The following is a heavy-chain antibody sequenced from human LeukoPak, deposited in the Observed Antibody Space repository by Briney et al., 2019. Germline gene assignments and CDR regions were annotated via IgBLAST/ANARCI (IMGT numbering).Heavy chain of an antibody. CDR2: IKGDGIST. J-gene: IGHJ4*02. V-gene: IGHV3-74*01. Sequence: GGSLRLSCEASGFTFSGYWMHWVRHAPGQGLVWVSRIKGDGISTNYADSVKGRFTISRDIAKNTLYLQMNSLRAEDTGVYYCAKDHYWSIDYWGRGTLVTVSS. CDR1: GFTFSGYW. CDR3: AKDHYWSIDY. D-gene: IGHD3-3*01.